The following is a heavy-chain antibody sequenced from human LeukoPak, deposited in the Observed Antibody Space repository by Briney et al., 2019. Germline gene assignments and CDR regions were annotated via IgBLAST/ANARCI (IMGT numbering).Heavy chain of an antibody. CDR3: ARAPRGPRGVIPFDY. J-gene: IGHJ4*02. CDR1: GGSISSYY. Sequence: SETLSLTCTVSGGSISSYYWSWIRQPPGKGLEWIGYIYYSGSTNYNPSLKSRVTISVDTSKNQFSLKLSSVTAADTAVYYCARAPRGPRGVIPFDYWGQGTLVTVSS. D-gene: IGHD3-10*01. V-gene: IGHV4-59*01. CDR2: IYYSGST.